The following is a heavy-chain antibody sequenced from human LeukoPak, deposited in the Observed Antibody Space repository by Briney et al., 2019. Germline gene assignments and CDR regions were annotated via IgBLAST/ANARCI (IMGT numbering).Heavy chain of an antibody. CDR1: GFTFSSYW. J-gene: IGHJ4*02. Sequence: PGGSLRLSCAASGFTFSSYWMHWVRQAPGKGLVWVSCINTDGSSTTYADSVKGRFTISIDNAKNSVYLQMNSLRAEDTAVYCCAREGDSSGYYADYFDYWGQGTLVTVSS. D-gene: IGHD3-22*01. CDR3: AREGDSSGYYADYFDY. V-gene: IGHV3-74*01. CDR2: INTDGSST.